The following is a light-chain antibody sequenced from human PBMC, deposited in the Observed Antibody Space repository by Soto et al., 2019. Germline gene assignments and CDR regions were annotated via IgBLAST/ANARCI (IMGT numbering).Light chain of an antibody. Sequence: DIQMTQSPSSLSASVGDRVTITCRASQTVSTYLNWYQQKPGKAPKSLIYAASRLQSGVPSRFSGSGSGTDVTLTISSLQPEDFATYYCQQSYSIPLTFGGGTKVEIQ. CDR2: AAS. V-gene: IGKV1-39*01. CDR3: QQSYSIPLT. CDR1: QTVSTY. J-gene: IGKJ4*01.